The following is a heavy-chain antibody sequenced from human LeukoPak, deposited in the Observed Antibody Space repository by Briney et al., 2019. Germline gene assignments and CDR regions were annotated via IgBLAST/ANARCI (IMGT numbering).Heavy chain of an antibody. J-gene: IGHJ3*02. CDR3: ASLPAGGAFDI. CDR2: MNPNSGNT. V-gene: IGHV1-8*02. CDR1: GYTFTSYG. Sequence: ASVKVSCKASGYTFTSYGISWVRQAPGQGLEWMGWMNPNSGNTGYAQKFQGRVTMTRNTSISTAYMELSSLRSEDTAVYYCASLPAGGAFDIWGQGTMVTVSS. D-gene: IGHD3-16*01.